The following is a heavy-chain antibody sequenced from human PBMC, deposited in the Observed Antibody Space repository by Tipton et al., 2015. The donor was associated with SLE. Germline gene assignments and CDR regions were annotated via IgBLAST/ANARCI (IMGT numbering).Heavy chain of an antibody. CDR1: GFSFNKYG. J-gene: IGHJ4*02. CDR2: IRDDGGNE. D-gene: IGHD4-17*01. Sequence: SLRLSCAASGFSFNKYGMHWVRQPPGKGLEWLAFIRDDGGNEYYAVSVKGRFAISRDNSKNTLYLQMDSLRAEDSALYYCAKDVSYGVEYFDYWGQGTLLTVSS. V-gene: IGHV3-30*02. CDR3: AKDVSYGVEYFDY.